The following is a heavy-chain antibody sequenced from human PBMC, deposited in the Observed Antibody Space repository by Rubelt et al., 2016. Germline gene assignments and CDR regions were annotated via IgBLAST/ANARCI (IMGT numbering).Heavy chain of an antibody. J-gene: IGHJ3*02. CDR1: GFTFSSYG. V-gene: IGHV3-33*01. D-gene: IGHD6-13*01. CDR2: IWYDGSNK. Sequence: QVQLVESGGGVVQPGRSLRLSCAASGFTFSSYGMHWVRQAPGKGLEWVAVIWYDGSNKYYADSVKGRFTISRDNSKNTLYLQMNSLRAEDTAVDYCARDFQWGYSSPGDAFDIWGQGTMVTVSS. CDR3: ARDFQWGYSSPGDAFDI.